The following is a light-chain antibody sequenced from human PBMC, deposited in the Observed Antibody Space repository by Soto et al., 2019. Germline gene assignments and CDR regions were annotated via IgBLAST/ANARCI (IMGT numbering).Light chain of an antibody. V-gene: IGKV1D-12*01. CDR1: EYIATW. J-gene: IGKJ3*01. CDR3: QQGRTSPFS. Sequence: DIQMTQSPSFVSASVGDRVTLTCRASEYIATWLAWYQQRLGEAPRLLIFSASTLKNGVPARFSGSGSGTEFTLAISGLQPEDFATYYCQQGRTSPFSFGPGTIV. CDR2: SAS.